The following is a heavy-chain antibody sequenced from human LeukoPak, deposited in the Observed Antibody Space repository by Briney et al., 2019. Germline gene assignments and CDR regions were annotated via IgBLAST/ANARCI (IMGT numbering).Heavy chain of an antibody. V-gene: IGHV4-30-4*01. J-gene: IGHJ4*02. CDR3: ARSQEGDYGVPFDY. CDR2: IYYSGST. D-gene: IGHD4-17*01. Sequence: SETLSLTCTVSGGSISSGDYYWSWIRQPPGKGLEWIGYIYYSGSTYYNPSLKSRLTISVDTSKNQFSLKLSSVTAADTAVYYCARSQEGDYGVPFDYWGQGTPVTVSS. CDR1: GGSISSGDYY.